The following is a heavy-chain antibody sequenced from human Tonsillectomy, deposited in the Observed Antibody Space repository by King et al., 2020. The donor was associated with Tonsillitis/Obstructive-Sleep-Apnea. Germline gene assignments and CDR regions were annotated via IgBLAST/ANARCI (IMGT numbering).Heavy chain of an antibody. Sequence: QLVQSGGGLVQPGGSLRLSCAASGFTFSTYEMNWVRQAPGKGLEWMSYISSSGSTIYYADSVKGRFTISRDNAKNSVYLQMNSLRAEDTAVYYCARGGGSGGSDKWFDPWGQGTLVTVSS. J-gene: IGHJ5*02. CDR1: GFTFSTYE. D-gene: IGHD2-15*01. CDR2: ISSSGSTI. CDR3: ARGGGSGGSDKWFDP. V-gene: IGHV3-48*03.